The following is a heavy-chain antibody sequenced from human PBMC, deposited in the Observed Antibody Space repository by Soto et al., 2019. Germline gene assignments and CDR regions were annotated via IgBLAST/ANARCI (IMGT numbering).Heavy chain of an antibody. V-gene: IGHV4-59*01. CDR1: GGSISSYY. CDR3: ARGTGLAVAGTGFDY. Sequence: SETLSLTCTVSGGSISSYYWSWIRQPPGKGLEWIGYIYYSGSTNYNPSLKSRVTISVDTSKNQFSLKLSSVTAADTAVYYCARGTGLAVAGTGFDYWGQGTLVTVSS. D-gene: IGHD6-19*01. J-gene: IGHJ4*02. CDR2: IYYSGST.